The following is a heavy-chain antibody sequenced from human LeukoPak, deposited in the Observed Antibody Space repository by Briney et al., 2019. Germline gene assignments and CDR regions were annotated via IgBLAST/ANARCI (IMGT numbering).Heavy chain of an antibody. CDR1: GYTFTGYY. V-gene: IGHV1-2*02. CDR2: INPNSGGT. Sequence: GALVKVSCKASGYTFTGYYMHWVRQAPGQGLEWMGWINPNSGGTNYAQKFQGRVTMTRDTSISTAYMELSRLRSDDTAVYYCARVEEYSSGWYEAFDIWGQGTMVTVSS. J-gene: IGHJ3*02. CDR3: ARVEEYSSGWYEAFDI. D-gene: IGHD6-19*01.